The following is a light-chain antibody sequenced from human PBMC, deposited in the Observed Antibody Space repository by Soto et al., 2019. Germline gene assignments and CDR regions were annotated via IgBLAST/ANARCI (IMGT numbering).Light chain of an antibody. CDR2: DAS. V-gene: IGKV1-5*01. Sequence: DIQMTQSPSTLSASVGDRVTITCRASQTISTWMAWYQQKPGKAPKLLVYDASTLQSGVASRFSGSGSGTEFTLSISSLQPDDFATYYCQQYNIYPWTFGQGTKVDIK. CDR3: QQYNIYPWT. J-gene: IGKJ1*01. CDR1: QTISTW.